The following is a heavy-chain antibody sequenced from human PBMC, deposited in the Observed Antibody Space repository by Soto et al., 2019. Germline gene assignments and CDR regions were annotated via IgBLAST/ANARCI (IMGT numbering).Heavy chain of an antibody. CDR1: GFTFSSYA. V-gene: IGHV3-30-3*01. CDR2: VSYDGSNK. CDR3: ARDRRFLTSFDY. D-gene: IGHD3-3*01. J-gene: IGHJ4*02. Sequence: GGSLRLACAASGFTFSSYAMHWVRQAPGKGLEWVAVVSYDGSNKYYADSVKGRFTISRDNSKNTLYLQMNSLRAEDTAVYYCARDRRFLTSFDYWGQGTLVTVSS.